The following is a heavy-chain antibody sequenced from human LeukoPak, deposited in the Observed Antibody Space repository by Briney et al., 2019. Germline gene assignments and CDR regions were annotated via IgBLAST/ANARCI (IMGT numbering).Heavy chain of an antibody. CDR1: GYTFTSYD. CDR3: ARFYYGSGTLDY. J-gene: IGHJ4*02. CDR2: MNPNSGNT. D-gene: IGHD3-10*01. V-gene: IGHV1-8*03. Sequence: ASVKVSCKASGYTFTSYDINWVRQATGQGLEWMGWMNPNSGNTGYAQKFQGRVTITRNTSISTAYMELSSLRSEDTAVYYCARFYYGSGTLDYWGQGTLVTVSS.